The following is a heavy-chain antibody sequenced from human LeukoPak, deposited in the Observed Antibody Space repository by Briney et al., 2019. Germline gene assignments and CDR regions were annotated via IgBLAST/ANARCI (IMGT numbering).Heavy chain of an antibody. J-gene: IGHJ4*02. V-gene: IGHV4-39*07. CDR3: ARVRYYYDSSGYKVLYYFDY. CDR2: INHSGST. CDR1: GGSISSGGYY. Sequence: SETLSLTCTVSGGSISSGGYYWSWIRQPPGKGLEWIGEINHSGSTNYNPSLKSRVTISVDTSKNQFSLKLSSVTAADTAVYYCARVRYYYDSSGYKVLYYFDYWGQGTLVTVSS. D-gene: IGHD3-22*01.